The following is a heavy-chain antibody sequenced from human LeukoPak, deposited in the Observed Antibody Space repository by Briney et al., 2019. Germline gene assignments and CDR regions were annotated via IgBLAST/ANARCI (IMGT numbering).Heavy chain of an antibody. Sequence: GESLKISCKGSGYSFTAFWIAWVRQMPGKGLEWMGIINPRDSETRYSPSFQGQVTISADKSISTAYLHWSSLKASDTAMYYCARHSSGWFIWFDPWGQGTLVTVSS. D-gene: IGHD6-19*01. CDR3: ARHSSGWFIWFDP. V-gene: IGHV5-51*01. CDR2: INPRDSET. J-gene: IGHJ5*02. CDR1: GYSFTAFW.